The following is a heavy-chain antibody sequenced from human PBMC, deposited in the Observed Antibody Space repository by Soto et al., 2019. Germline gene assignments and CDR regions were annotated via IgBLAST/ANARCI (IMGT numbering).Heavy chain of an antibody. CDR2: IIPMFGTA. D-gene: IGHD5-18*01. Sequence: QVQLVQSGAEVKKPESSVKVSCKAPGGTFSTYAISWVRQAPGQGLEWMGGIIPMFGTANYAQRFQDRVTITAAESTNTGSMELSSLRSEDTAVYFCASGIQLWLRRINNGYSGWGQGTLVTVSS. CDR1: GGTFSTYA. J-gene: IGHJ4*02. CDR3: ASGIQLWLRRINNGYSG. V-gene: IGHV1-69*12.